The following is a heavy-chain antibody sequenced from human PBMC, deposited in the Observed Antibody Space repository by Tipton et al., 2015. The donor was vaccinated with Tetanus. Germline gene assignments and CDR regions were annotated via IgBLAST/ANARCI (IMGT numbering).Heavy chain of an antibody. D-gene: IGHD6-13*01. J-gene: IGHJ4*02. Sequence: GSLRLSCAASGSTFSAYWMTWVRQAPGKGLEWVANIKHDGSENYYMASVKGRFTISGDNAKNSLYLEVNSLRAEDAAVYFCGRVDTYGSNWYEAYWGQGTLVTVSS. V-gene: IGHV3-7*01. CDR3: GRVDTYGSNWYEAY. CDR2: IKHDGSEN. CDR1: GSTFSAYW.